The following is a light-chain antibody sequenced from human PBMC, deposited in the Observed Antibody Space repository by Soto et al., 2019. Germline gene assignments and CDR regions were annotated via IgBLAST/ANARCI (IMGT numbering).Light chain of an antibody. CDR1: QGISNY. J-gene: IGKJ1*01. Sequence: DIQMTQSPSSLSASVGDTVTITCRASQGISNYLAWYQQKPGQVPNLLIYAASTLQSGVPFRFSGSGSGTDFTLTISSLRPEDVATYYCQKYNNAPRTFGQGTKVEI. CDR3: QKYNNAPRT. V-gene: IGKV1-27*01. CDR2: AAS.